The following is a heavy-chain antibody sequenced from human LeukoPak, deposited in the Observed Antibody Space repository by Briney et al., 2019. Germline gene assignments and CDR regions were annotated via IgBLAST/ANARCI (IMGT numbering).Heavy chain of an antibody. CDR2: IIPIFGTA. D-gene: IGHD4-23*01. V-gene: IGHV1-69*01. Sequence: GASVKVSCKTSGGTFSSIAISWERQAPGQGLEWMGGIIPIFGTANYAQKFQGRVTITADESTSTAYMELSSLRSEDTAVYYCARSPPDYGGIYYFDYWGQGTLVTVSS. CDR3: ARSPPDYGGIYYFDY. CDR1: GGTFSSIA. J-gene: IGHJ4*02.